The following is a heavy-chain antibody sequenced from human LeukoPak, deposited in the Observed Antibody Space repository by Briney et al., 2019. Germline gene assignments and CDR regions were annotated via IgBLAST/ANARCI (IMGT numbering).Heavy chain of an antibody. CDR2: ISGSGGST. J-gene: IGHJ4*02. D-gene: IGHD4-17*01. CDR1: GFTFSSYA. CDR3: AKHDYGDYYYFDY. V-gene: IGHV3-23*01. Sequence: GGSLRLSCAASGFTFSSYAMSWVRQAPGKGLEWVSAISGSGGSTYYADSVKGRFTISRDNSKNTLYLQMNSLRAEDTAEYYCAKHDYGDYYYFDYWGQGTLVTVSS.